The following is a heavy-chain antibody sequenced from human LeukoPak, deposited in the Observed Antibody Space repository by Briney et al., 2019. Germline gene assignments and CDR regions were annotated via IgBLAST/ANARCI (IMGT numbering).Heavy chain of an antibody. CDR1: GFTFSSYW. CDR2: IKQDGSGK. D-gene: IGHD2-2*01. J-gene: IGHJ6*03. V-gene: IGHV3-7*01. Sequence: PGGSLRLSCAASGFTFSSYWMSWVRQAPGKGLEWVANIKQDGSGKYYVDSVKGRFTISRDNAKNSLYLQMNSLRAEDTAVYYCARDENLDCSSTSCFNYYYYYMDVWGKGTTVTVSS. CDR3: ARDENLDCSSTSCFNYYYYYMDV.